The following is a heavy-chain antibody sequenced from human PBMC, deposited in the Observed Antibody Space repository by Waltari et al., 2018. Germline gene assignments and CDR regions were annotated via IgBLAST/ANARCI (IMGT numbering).Heavy chain of an antibody. D-gene: IGHD3-22*01. V-gene: IGHV1-69*08. J-gene: IGHJ4*02. CDR1: GGTFSSYA. CDR3: ARVHTYYYDSSGYYYNY. CDR2: IIPIFGTA. Sequence: QVQLVQSGAEVKKPGSSVKVSCKASGGTFSSYAISWVRQAPGQGLEWMGRIIPIFGTANYAQKFQGRVTITADKSTSTAYMELSSLRSEDTAVYYCARVHTYYYDSSGYYYNYWGQGTLVTVSS.